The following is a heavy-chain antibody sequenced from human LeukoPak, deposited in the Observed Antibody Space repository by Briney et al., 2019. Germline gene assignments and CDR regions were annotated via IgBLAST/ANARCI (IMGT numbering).Heavy chain of an antibody. CDR1: GYTFTSYA. V-gene: IGHV1-24*01. CDR3: ATGVILWFGELLNSDYYFDY. D-gene: IGHD3-10*01. CDR2: FDPEDGET. J-gene: IGHJ4*02. Sequence: ASVKVSCKASGYTFTSYAMNWVRQAPGKGLEWMGGFDPEDGETIYAQKFQGRVTMTEDTSTDTAYMELSSLRSEDTAVYYCATGVILWFGELLNSDYYFDYWGQGTLVTVSS.